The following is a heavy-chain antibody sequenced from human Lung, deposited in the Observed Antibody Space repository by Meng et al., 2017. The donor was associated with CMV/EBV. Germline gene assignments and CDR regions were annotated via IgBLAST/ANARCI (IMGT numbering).Heavy chain of an antibody. CDR1: GFTFDDFA. CDR2: ISGNTGFI. Sequence: SXRLXXTASGFTFDDFAMHWVRQTPGEGLEWVSGISGNTGFIGYADSVKGRFTISSDNAKKTLSLQMNTLRAEDTALYYCTKGGGERVTFDAMDVWGQGTXVTVSS. D-gene: IGHD2-21*02. J-gene: IGHJ6*02. V-gene: IGHV3-9*01. CDR3: TKGGGERVTFDAMDV.